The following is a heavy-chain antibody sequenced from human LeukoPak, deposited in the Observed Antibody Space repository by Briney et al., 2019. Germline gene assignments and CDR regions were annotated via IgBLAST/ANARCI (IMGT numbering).Heavy chain of an antibody. Sequence: GGSLRLSCSASGFTFSSYAMHWVRQAPGKGLEYVSTISSNGGTTYYADSVKGRFTISRDNSKNTLYLQMSSLRVEDTAVYYWRRDDVYYYASGSPPAWGQETLVTVSS. V-gene: IGHV3-64D*09. CDR2: ISSNGGTT. J-gene: IGHJ5*02. D-gene: IGHD3-10*01. CDR3: RRDDVYYYASGSPPA. CDR1: GFTFSSYA.